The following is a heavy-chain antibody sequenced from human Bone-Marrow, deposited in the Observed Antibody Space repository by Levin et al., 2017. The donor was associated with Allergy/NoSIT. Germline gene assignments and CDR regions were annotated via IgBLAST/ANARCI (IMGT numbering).Heavy chain of an antibody. CDR1: AFNFSNYD. Sequence: GESLKISCAASAFNFSNYDMNWVRQAPGKGLEWVASISYRSTYIYYADSVRGRFTISRDNAQKSLHLQMNNMRVEDTAVYYCARDVDSAMGPNWYFDLWGRGTLATVSS. J-gene: IGHJ2*01. D-gene: IGHD5-18*01. V-gene: IGHV3-21*01. CDR2: ISYRSTYI. CDR3: ARDVDSAMGPNWYFDL.